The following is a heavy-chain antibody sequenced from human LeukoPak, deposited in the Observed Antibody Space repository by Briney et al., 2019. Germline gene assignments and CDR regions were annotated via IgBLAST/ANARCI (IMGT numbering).Heavy chain of an antibody. Sequence: NPGGSLRLSCAASGFTFSDYYMRWIRQAPGKGLGWVAYISSSDSTIYYADSVKGRFTISRDNAKRSLYLQMNSLRVEDTAVYYCARELAMIVVVGTFDYWGQGTRVTVSS. V-gene: IGHV3-11*01. CDR1: GFTFSDYY. CDR2: ISSSDSTI. CDR3: ARELAMIVVVGTFDY. J-gene: IGHJ4*02. D-gene: IGHD3-22*01.